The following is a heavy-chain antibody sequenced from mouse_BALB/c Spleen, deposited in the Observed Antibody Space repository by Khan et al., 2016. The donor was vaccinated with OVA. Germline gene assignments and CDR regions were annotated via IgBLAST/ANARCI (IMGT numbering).Heavy chain of an antibody. CDR3: ARRGYDYGRGALFAY. Sequence: QMQLEESGPGLVQPSQSLSITCTVSGFSLTNYSLHWVRQSPGKGLEWLGVIWSAGSTDYNAAFISRLTIRKDNSRSQVFFKMNSLKPNDTAIYYCARRGYDYGRGALFAYWGQGTLVTVSA. CDR1: GFSLTNYS. CDR2: IWSAGST. J-gene: IGHJ3*01. D-gene: IGHD2-4*01. V-gene: IGHV2-2*02.